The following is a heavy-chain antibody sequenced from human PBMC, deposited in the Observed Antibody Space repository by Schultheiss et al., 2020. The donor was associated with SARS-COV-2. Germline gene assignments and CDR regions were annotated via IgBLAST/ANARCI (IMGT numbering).Heavy chain of an antibody. CDR1: GFTFSSNS. V-gene: IGHV3-21*04. CDR2: ISSTSFYI. D-gene: IGHD3-3*01. J-gene: IGHJ3*02. CDR3: AKYDFWSGNAFDI. Sequence: GGSLRLSCAASGFTFSSNSMNWVRQAPGKGLEWVSSISSTSFYINYADSVKGRFTISRDNAKNSLYLQMNSLRAEDTAVYYCAKYDFWSGNAFDIWGQGTMVTVSS.